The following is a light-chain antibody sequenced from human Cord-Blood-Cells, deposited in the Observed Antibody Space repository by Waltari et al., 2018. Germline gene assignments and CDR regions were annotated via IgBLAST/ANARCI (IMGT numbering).Light chain of an antibody. CDR3: QQRSNWAGFT. CDR1: QSVSSY. CDR2: DAS. J-gene: IGKJ3*01. Sequence: EIVLTQSPATLSLSPGERATLSCRASQSVSSYLAGYQQKPGQAPRLLIYDASNRATGIPARFSGSGSGTDFTLTISSLEPEDFAGDYCQQRSNWAGFTFGPGTKVDIK. V-gene: IGKV3-11*01.